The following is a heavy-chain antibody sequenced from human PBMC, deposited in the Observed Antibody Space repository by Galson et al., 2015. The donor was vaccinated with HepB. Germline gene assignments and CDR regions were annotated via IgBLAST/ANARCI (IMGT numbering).Heavy chain of an antibody. CDR1: GGTFSRYYA. J-gene: IGHJ6*02. D-gene: IGHD3-3*01. CDR3: AKSRFLEWVGSSGKEYKYYAMDV. Sequence: SVKASCKASGGTFSRYYAIAWVRQAPGQGLEWMGTLIPIFGTTNNAQKFQGRVAMTADESTTTAYMELSSLKSEDTAIYYCAKSRFLEWVGSSGKEYKYYAMDVWGQGTTVTVSS. CDR2: LIPIFGTT. V-gene: IGHV1-69*13.